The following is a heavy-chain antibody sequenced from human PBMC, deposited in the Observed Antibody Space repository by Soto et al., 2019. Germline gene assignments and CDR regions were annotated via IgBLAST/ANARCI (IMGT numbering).Heavy chain of an antibody. CDR1: GYSFTSYW. CDR2: IYPGDSDT. J-gene: IGHJ4*02. V-gene: IGHV5-51*01. D-gene: IGHD3-10*01. Sequence: PGESLKISCKGSGYSFTSYWIGWVRQMPGKGLEWMGIIYPGDSDTRYSPSFQGQVTISADKSISTAADTAVYYCARHGGGYYGSGSYSHYFDYWGQGTLVTVSS. CDR3: SGSYSHYFDY.